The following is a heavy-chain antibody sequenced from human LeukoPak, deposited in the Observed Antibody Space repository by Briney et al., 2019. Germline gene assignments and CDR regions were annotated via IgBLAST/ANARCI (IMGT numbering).Heavy chain of an antibody. CDR2: INSDGSST. D-gene: IGHD5-18*01. V-gene: IGHV3-74*01. J-gene: IGHJ4*02. CDR3: ARDLGGYSYGSHFDY. CDR1: GFTFSSYW. Sequence: HAGGSLRLSCAASGFTFSSYWMHWVRQAPGKGLVWVSRINSDGSSTSYADSVKGRFTISRDNAKNSLYLQMNSLRAEDTAVYYCARDLGGYSYGSHFDYWGQGTLVTVSS.